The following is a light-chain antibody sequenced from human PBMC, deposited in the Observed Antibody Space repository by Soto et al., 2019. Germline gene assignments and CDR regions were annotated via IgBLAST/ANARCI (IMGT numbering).Light chain of an antibody. Sequence: QSVLTQPPSASGTPGQRVTISCSGSSSNIGSNTVNWYQQLPGTAPKLLIYSNNQRPSGVPDLFSGSKYGTSASLAISWRQSEDEADYYCAAWDDSLNGPYVVFGGGTKLTV. V-gene: IGLV1-44*01. CDR3: AAWDDSLNGPYVV. CDR1: SSNIGSNT. J-gene: IGLJ2*01. CDR2: SNN.